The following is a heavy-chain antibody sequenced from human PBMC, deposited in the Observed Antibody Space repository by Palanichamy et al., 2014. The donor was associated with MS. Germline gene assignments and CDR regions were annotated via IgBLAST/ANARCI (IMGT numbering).Heavy chain of an antibody. CDR1: GGSISSGSYY. D-gene: IGHD6-13*01. J-gene: IGHJ4*02. V-gene: IGHV4-61*02. CDR3: VRDQGIASGMD. CDR2: IYTSGST. Sequence: QVQLQESGPGLVKPSQTLSLTCTVSGGSISSGSYYWSWIRQPAGKGLEWIGRIYTSGSTNYNPSLKSRVTISVDTSKNQFSLKLSSVTAADTAVYYCVRDQGIASGMDWGQGTLVTVSS.